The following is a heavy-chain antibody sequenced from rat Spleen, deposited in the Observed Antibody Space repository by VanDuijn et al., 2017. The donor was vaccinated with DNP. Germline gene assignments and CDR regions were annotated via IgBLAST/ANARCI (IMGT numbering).Heavy chain of an antibody. D-gene: IGHD1-4*01. CDR1: GFIFFDYW. CDR3: AGRPPPTRGPCDY. J-gene: IGHJ2*01. Sequence: EVKLVESGGGLVQPGRSLKLSCAASGFIFFDYWMGWVRQAPGKGLEWIGEINKDSSRINYNPSLRDKFTISRDNVQNTLYLQMDRLRSEDTATYYCAGRPPPTRGPCDYRGQGVTGTVSS. CDR2: INKDSSRI. V-gene: IGHV4-2*01.